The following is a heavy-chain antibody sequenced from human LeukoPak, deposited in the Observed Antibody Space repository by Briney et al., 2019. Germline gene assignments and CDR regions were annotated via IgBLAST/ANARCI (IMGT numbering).Heavy chain of an antibody. CDR2: IKQDGSEK. J-gene: IGHJ6*03. CDR3: ARELRDYYYYMDV. Sequence: GGSLRLSCAASGFTFSSYWMSWVRQAPGKGLGWVANIKQDGSEKYYVDSVKGRFTISRDNAKNSLYLQMNSLRAEDTAVYYCARELRDYYYYMDVWGKGTTVTVSS. CDR1: GFTFSSYW. V-gene: IGHV3-7*01.